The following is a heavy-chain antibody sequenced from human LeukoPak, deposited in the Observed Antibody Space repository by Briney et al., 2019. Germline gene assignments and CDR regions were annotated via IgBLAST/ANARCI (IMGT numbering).Heavy chain of an antibody. CDR1: GFTFGDYA. Sequence: GGSLRLSCTASGFTFGDYAMSWIRQAPGKGLEWVGFIRSKAYGETADYAASVKGRSTISRDDSKAIAYLQMNSLKTEDTAVYHCTRDRGAYNLYDYWGQGTLVTVSS. CDR3: TRDRGAYNLYDY. V-gene: IGHV3-49*03. CDR2: IRSKAYGETA. J-gene: IGHJ4*02. D-gene: IGHD1-1*01.